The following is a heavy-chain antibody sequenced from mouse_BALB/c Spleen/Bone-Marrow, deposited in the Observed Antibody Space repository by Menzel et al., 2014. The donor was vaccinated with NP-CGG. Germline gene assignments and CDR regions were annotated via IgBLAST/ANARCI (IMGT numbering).Heavy chain of an antibody. CDR3: ARHRYYFDY. CDR1: GFAFSSYD. Sequence: VQPQQSGGGLVKPGGSLKLSCAASGFAFSSYDMSWVRQTPEKRLEWVAYISSGGGSTYYPDTVKGRFTISRDNAKNTLYLQMSSLKSEDTAMYYCARHRYYFDYWGQGTTLTVSS. V-gene: IGHV5-12-1*01. J-gene: IGHJ2*01. CDR2: ISSGGGST.